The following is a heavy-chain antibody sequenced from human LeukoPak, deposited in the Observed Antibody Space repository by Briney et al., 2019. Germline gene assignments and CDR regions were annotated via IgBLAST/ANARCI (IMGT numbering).Heavy chain of an antibody. CDR1: GFTLSSYL. D-gene: IGHD6-19*01. V-gene: IGHV3-7*01. J-gene: IGHJ4*02. CDR3: ARGGAVSGYWIY. Sequence: GGSLRLSCAASGFTLSSYLMTWVRQTPGKGLEWVATINQDGTDKKYVDSVKGRFTISRDNAKNSLYLQMNSLRVDDTSVYYCARGGAVSGYWIYWGQGTLVTVSS. CDR2: INQDGTDK.